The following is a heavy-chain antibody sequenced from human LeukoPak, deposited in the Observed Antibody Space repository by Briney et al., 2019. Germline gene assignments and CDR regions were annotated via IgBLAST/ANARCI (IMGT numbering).Heavy chain of an antibody. V-gene: IGHV3-23*01. Sequence: GGSLRLSCAAAGFTFSRSAMAWVRQAPGKGLDYISAISSSGDSTYYADSVKGRFTISRDNSKNTMYLQMNFLGAGDTAVYYCAKGQSSGSGQYFFGHWGQGALVSVSS. CDR3: AKGQSSGSGQYFFGH. D-gene: IGHD2-15*01. CDR1: GFTFSRSA. CDR2: ISSSGDST. J-gene: IGHJ4*02.